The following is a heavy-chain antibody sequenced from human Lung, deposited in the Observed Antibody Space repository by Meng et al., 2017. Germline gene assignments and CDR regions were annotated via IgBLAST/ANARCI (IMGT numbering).Heavy chain of an antibody. CDR3: ARNNYGDYYFDY. J-gene: IGHJ4*02. CDR1: GFTLSRNA. D-gene: IGHD4-17*01. V-gene: IGHV3-30*01. CDR2: ISYDGSNQ. Sequence: GQRGESGGGVVQPGRSLRLSCAASGFTLSRNAMHWVRQAPGKGLEWVAAISYDGSNQHYADSVKGRFTISRDNSENTLYLQMNSLRAEDTAVYYCARNNYGDYYFDYWGQGTLVTVSS.